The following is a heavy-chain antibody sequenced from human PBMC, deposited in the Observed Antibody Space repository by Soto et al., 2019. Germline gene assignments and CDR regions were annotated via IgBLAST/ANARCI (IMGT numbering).Heavy chain of an antibody. CDR2: ISSSGGNT. CDR1: GFTFSSYA. Sequence: PGGSLRLSCAASGFTFSSYAMSWVRQAPGEGLGWVSAISSSGGNTYYADSVKGRFTIPRDNSKNTLYLQMNSRRAEDTAVYYCAESQGLYYYYGTDVWGQGTTVTVSS. J-gene: IGHJ6*02. V-gene: IGHV3-23*01. CDR3: AESQGLYYYYGTDV.